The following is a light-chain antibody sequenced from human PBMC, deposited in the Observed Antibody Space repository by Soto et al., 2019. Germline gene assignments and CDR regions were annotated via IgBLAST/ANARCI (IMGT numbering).Light chain of an antibody. CDR3: CSYAGSSTPSYV. J-gene: IGLJ1*01. CDR2: EVS. CDR1: SRDIGSYNL. Sequence: QSVLTQPASVSGSPGQSITISCTGTSRDIGSYNLVSWYQQHPGKAPKLMIYEVSKRPSGVSNRFSGSKSGNTASLTISGLQAEDEADYYCCSYAGSSTPSYVFGTGTKVTVL. V-gene: IGLV2-23*02.